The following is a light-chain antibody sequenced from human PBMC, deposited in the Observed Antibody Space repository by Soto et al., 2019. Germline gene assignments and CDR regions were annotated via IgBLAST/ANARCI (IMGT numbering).Light chain of an antibody. J-gene: IGLJ2*01. V-gene: IGLV1-40*01. CDR1: SSNIGAGYD. CDR3: QSYDSSLSGVV. Sequence: QSVLTQPPSVSGARGQRVTISCTGSSSNIGAGYDVHWYHQLPGTAPKLLIYGNSNRPSGVPDRFSGSKSGTSASLVITGLQAEDEADYYCQSYDSSLSGVVFGGGTKLTVL. CDR2: GNS.